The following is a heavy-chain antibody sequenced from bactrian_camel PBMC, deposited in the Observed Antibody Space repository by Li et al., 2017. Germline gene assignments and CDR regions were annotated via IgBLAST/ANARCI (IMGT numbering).Heavy chain of an antibody. CDR1: GYTYLSIC. CDR3: AADNGLTILANFLSQYDYTY. Sequence: VQLVESGGGLVQAGESLTLSCTVSGYTYLSICIGWFRQAPGKEREGIAAIGTRGGSTFYIDSVKGRFTLSQDRANNTVWLQMNSLKPDDTAMYYCAADNGLTILANFLSQYDYTYWGQGTQVTVS. J-gene: IGHJ4*01. D-gene: IGHD1*01. V-gene: IGHV3S63*01. CDR2: IGTRGGST.